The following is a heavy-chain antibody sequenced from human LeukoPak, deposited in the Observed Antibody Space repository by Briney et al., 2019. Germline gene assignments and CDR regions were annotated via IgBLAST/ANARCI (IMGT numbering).Heavy chain of an antibody. J-gene: IGHJ4*02. CDR1: GGSFSGYY. D-gene: IGHD2-15*01. Sequence: SETLSLTCAVHGGSFSGYYWSWIRQPPRKGLEWIGEINHSGSTNYNPSLKSRVTISVDTSKNQFSLKLSSVTAADTAVYYCARGRRLYCSGGSCSGVDYWGQGTLVTVSS. CDR3: ARGRRLYCSGGSCSGVDY. CDR2: INHSGST. V-gene: IGHV4-34*01.